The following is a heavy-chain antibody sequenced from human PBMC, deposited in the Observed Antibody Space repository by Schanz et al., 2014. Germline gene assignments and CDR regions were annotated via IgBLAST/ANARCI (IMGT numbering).Heavy chain of an antibody. CDR2: VSSDGNND. CDR1: GSSFGNYG. J-gene: IGHJ4*02. V-gene: IGHV3-30*18. Sequence: VLLLESGGGLVQPGGSLRLSCASSGSSFGNYGMSWVRQAPGKGLEWVALVSSDGNNDYYTDSVKGRFTISRDNSKNTVYIQMNSLRVEDSAIYYCAKDISDTSGKDDYWGQGTLVTVSS. D-gene: IGHD3-22*01. CDR3: AKDISDTSGKDDY.